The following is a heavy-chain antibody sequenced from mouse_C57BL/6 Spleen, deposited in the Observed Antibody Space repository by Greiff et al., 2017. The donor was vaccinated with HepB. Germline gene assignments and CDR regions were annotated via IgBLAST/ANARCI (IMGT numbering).Heavy chain of an antibody. CDR3: ARWEITTVYYAMDY. CDR1: GYTFTSYW. Sequence: QVQLQQPGAELVKPGASVKLSCKASGYTFTSYWMHWVKQRPGQGLEWIGMIHPNSGSTNYNEKFKSKATLTVDKSSSTAYMQLSSLTSEDSAVYYCARWEITTVYYAMDYWGQGTSVTVSS. CDR2: IHPNSGST. D-gene: IGHD1-1*01. J-gene: IGHJ4*01. V-gene: IGHV1-64*01.